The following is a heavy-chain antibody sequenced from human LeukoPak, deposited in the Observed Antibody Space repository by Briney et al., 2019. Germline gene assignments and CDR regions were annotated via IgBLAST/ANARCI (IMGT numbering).Heavy chain of an antibody. J-gene: IGHJ4*02. Sequence: ASVKVSCKASGYTFTGYYMHWVRQAPGQGLEWMGWINPNSGGTNYAQKLQGRVTMTTDTSTSTAYMELRSLRSDDTAVYYCARDGLIAAAGTSNYWGQGTLVTVSS. CDR3: ARDGLIAAAGTSNY. D-gene: IGHD6-13*01. V-gene: IGHV1-2*02. CDR2: INPNSGGT. CDR1: GYTFTGYY.